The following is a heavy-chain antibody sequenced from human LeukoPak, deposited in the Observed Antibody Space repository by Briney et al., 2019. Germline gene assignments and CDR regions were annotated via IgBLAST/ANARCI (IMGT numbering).Heavy chain of an antibody. CDR3: ARGLKGDPTPFDY. CDR2: IYTSGST. CDR1: GGSISSGSYY. V-gene: IGHV4-61*02. Sequence: SETLSLTCNVSGGSISSGSYYWSWIRQPAGKGLEWIGRIYTSGSTNYNPSLKSRVTISVDTSKNQFSLKLSSATAADTAVYYCARGLKGDPTPFDYWGQGTLVTVSS. D-gene: IGHD2-21*02. J-gene: IGHJ4*02.